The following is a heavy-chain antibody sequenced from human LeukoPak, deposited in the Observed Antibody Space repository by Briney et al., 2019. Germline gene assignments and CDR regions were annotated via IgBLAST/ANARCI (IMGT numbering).Heavy chain of an antibody. J-gene: IGHJ4*02. D-gene: IGHD2-15*01. CDR2: INPNSGAT. CDR3: ARALYCRGGSCYGSMEKYYFDY. Sequence: GASVKVSCKTSGFTFTGYFVHWVRQAPGQGLEWMGWINPNSGATDNAQKFQGRVTMTRDTSLSTAYVELNRLRYDDTAVYFCARALYCRGGSCYGSMEKYYFDYWGQGTLVTVSS. V-gene: IGHV1-2*02. CDR1: GFTFTGYF.